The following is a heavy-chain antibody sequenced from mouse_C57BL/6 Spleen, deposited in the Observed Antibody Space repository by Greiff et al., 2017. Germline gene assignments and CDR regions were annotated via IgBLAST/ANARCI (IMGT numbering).Heavy chain of an antibody. Sequence: VQLQQPGAELVKPGASVKLSCKASGYTFTSYWMHWVKQRPGQGLEWIGMIHPNSGSTNYNEKFKSKATLTVDKSSSTAYMQLSSLTSEDSAVYYCATDYGSSLWYFDVWGTGTTVTVSS. CDR3: ATDYGSSLWYFDV. J-gene: IGHJ1*03. D-gene: IGHD1-1*01. V-gene: IGHV1-64*01. CDR2: IHPNSGST. CDR1: GYTFTSYW.